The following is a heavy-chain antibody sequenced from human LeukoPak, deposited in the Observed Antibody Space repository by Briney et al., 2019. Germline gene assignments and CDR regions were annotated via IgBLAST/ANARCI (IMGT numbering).Heavy chain of an antibody. J-gene: IGHJ3*02. Sequence: PGGSLRLSCAASGFTFSSYGMHWVRQAPGKGLVWVSRINSDGSSTSYADSVKGRFTISRDNAKNTLYLQMNSLRAEDTAVYYCARRSAAKDAFDIWGQGTMVTVSS. V-gene: IGHV3-74*01. D-gene: IGHD6-25*01. CDR1: GFTFSSYG. CDR2: INSDGSST. CDR3: ARRSAAKDAFDI.